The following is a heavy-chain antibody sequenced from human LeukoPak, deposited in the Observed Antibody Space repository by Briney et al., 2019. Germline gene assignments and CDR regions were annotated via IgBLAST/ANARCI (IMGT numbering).Heavy chain of an antibody. J-gene: IGHJ6*03. CDR3: ARGPAPYCSSTSCYTHSLYYYYMDV. CDR1: GGSISSGGYY. D-gene: IGHD2-2*02. CDR2: IYYSGST. Sequence: SETLSLTCTVSGGSISSGGYYWSWIRQHPGKGPEWIGYIYYSGSTYYNPSLKSRVTISVDTSKNQFSLKLSSVTAADTAVYYCARGPAPYCSSTSCYTHSLYYYYMDVWGKGTTVTVSS. V-gene: IGHV4-31*03.